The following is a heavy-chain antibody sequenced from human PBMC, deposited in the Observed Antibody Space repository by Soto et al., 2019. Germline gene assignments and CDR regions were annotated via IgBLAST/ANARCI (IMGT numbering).Heavy chain of an antibody. CDR2: IIPIFGTA. J-gene: IGHJ4*02. D-gene: IGHD2-2*01. CDR3: ARDDPGIVVVPAGKGVY. Sequence: QVQLVQSGAEVKKPGSSVKVSCKASGGTFSSYAISWVRQAPGQGLEWMGGIIPIFGTANYAQKFQGRVTINGEKSRSKDYLEVAGLRTEVTVGYYCARDDPGIVVVPAGKGVYWGQGTLVPVSS. V-gene: IGHV1-69*06. CDR1: GGTFSSYA.